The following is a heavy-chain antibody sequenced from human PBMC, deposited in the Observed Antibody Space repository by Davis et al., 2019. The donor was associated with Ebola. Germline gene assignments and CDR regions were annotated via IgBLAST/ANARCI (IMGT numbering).Heavy chain of an antibody. CDR2: IKQDGSEK. D-gene: IGHD3-10*01. Sequence: GGSLRLSCAASGFTFSSYWMSWVRQAPGKGLEWVANIKQDGSEKYYVDSVKGRFTISRDNAKNSLYLQMNSLRAEDTAVYYCGAYYYGSGSYYDEFFDYWGQGTLVTVSS. CDR3: GAYYYGSGSYYDEFFDY. V-gene: IGHV3-7*01. J-gene: IGHJ4*02. CDR1: GFTFSSYW.